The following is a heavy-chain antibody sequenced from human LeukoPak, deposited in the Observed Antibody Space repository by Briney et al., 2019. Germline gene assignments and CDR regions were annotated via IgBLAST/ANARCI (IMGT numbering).Heavy chain of an antibody. D-gene: IGHD2-2*01. V-gene: IGHV1-18*01. J-gene: IGHJ6*02. CDR1: SYTFTIYG. CDR2: ISAYNGNT. CDR3: ARVSPVVPAASGMDV. Sequence: GASVKVSCKASSYTFTIYGISWVRQAPGQGLKWMGWISAYNGNTNYAQKLQGRVTMTTDTSTSTAYMELRSLRSDDTAVYYCARVSPVVPAASGMDVWGQGTTVTVSS.